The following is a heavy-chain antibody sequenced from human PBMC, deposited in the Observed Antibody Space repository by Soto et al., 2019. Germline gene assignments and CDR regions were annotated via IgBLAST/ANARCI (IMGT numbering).Heavy chain of an antibody. D-gene: IGHD1-26*01. Sequence: EVHLLESGGGLVQPGGSLRLSCAASGFTFAGYSTMSWVRQAPGKGLEWVSSISGSGSLTHYGDSVKGRFTISRDNAKASLYLQMDSLRAEDTAIYYCARALVLGVGALSQWGQGTLVTVSS. J-gene: IGHJ4*02. CDR2: ISGSGSLT. CDR3: ARALVLGVGALSQ. V-gene: IGHV3-23*01. CDR1: GFTFAGYST.